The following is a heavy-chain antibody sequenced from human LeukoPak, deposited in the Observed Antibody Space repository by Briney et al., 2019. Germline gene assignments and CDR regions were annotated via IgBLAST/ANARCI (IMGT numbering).Heavy chain of an antibody. CDR3: AKMDSGSYYYYYMDV. D-gene: IGHD1-26*01. V-gene: IGHV3-23*01. J-gene: IGHJ6*03. Sequence: PGGSLRLSCAASGFTFSSYGMSWVRQAPGKGLEWVSAISGSGGSTYYADSVKGRFTISRDNSKNTLYLQMNSLRAEDTAVYYCAKMDSGSYYYYYMDVWGKGTTVTISS. CDR1: GFTFSSYG. CDR2: ISGSGGST.